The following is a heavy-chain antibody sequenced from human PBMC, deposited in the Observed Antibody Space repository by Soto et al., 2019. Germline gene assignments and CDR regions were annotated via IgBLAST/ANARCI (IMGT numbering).Heavy chain of an antibody. V-gene: IGHV1-18*01. CDR1: GYTFTSYG. Sequence: GASVKVSCKASGYTFTSYGISWVRQAPGQGLEWMGWISAYNGNTNYAQKLQGRVTMTTDTSTSTAYMELRSLRSDDTAVYYCARDPGDIVVVVAAIVTPFDYWGQGTLVPVPS. CDR3: ARDPGDIVVVVAAIVTPFDY. CDR2: ISAYNGNT. D-gene: IGHD2-15*01. J-gene: IGHJ4*02.